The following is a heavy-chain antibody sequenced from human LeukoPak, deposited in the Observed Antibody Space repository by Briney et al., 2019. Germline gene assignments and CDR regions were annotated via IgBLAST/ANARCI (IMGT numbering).Heavy chain of an antibody. CDR3: ATRGAPFVPYYCYGMDV. D-gene: IGHD3-10*02. V-gene: IGHV1-46*01. CDR2: INTSGGST. Sequence: ASLKLSCTAAGSTFTSYYMNSVRQSPGQGLGWMGIINTSGGSTSYAQKFQGRVIMTRDTYTSTVYMELSSLRSEDTAVYYCATRGAPFVPYYCYGMDVWGQGTTVTVSS. CDR1: GSTFTSYY. J-gene: IGHJ6*02.